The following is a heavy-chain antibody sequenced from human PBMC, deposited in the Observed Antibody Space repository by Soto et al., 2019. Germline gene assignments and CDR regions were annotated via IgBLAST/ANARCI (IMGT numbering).Heavy chain of an antibody. CDR1: GGSLTGYY. J-gene: IGHJ4*02. D-gene: IGHD5-12*01. V-gene: IGHV4-34*01. CDR3: ARGQEGIEATH. Sequence: QVQLQQWGAGLLKPSETLSLTCAVNGGSLTGYYWSWIRQPPRKGLEWIGEIKDGGSTNYSPSLRGRATISSDTSNNQFSLKLNFVTAADTAVYYCARGQEGIEATHWDQGALVTVAA. CDR2: IKDGGST.